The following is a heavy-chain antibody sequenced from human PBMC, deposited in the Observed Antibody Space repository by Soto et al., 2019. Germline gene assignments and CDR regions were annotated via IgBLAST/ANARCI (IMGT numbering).Heavy chain of an antibody. V-gene: IGHV4-34*01. CDR2: INHSGST. CDR1: GGSFSGYY. CDR3: ARVRTSSTQDYYYYYYMDV. Sequence: SETLSLTCAVYGGSFSGYYWSWIRQPPGKGLEWIGEINHSGSTNYNPSLKSRVTISVDTSKNQFSLKLSSVTAADTAVYYCARVRTSSTQDYYYYYYMDVWGKGTTVTVSS. D-gene: IGHD2-2*01. J-gene: IGHJ6*03.